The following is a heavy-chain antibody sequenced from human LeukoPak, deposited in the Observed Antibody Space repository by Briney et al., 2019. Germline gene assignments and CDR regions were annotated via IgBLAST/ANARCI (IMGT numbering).Heavy chain of an antibody. CDR1: GGSISSGGYS. J-gene: IGHJ3*02. Sequence: SETLSLTCAVSGGSISSGGYSWSWIRQPPGRGLEWIGYIYHSGSTYYNPSLKSRVTISVDRSKNQFSLKLSSVTAADTAVYYCARGGIFATMSDAFDIWGQGTIVTVSS. V-gene: IGHV4-30-2*01. D-gene: IGHD2/OR15-2a*01. CDR2: IYHSGST. CDR3: ARGGIFATMSDAFDI.